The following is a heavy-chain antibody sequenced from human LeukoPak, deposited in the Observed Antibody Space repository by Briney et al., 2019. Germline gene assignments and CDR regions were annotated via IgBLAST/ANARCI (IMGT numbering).Heavy chain of an antibody. CDR2: IIPILGIA. CDR3: ATLDLYYYYYGMDV. J-gene: IGHJ6*02. Sequence: SVKVSCKASGGTFSSYAISWVRQAPGQGLEWMGRIIPILGIANYAQKFQGRVTITADKSTSTAYMELSSLRSEDTAVYYCATLDLYYYYYGMDVWGQGTTVTVSS. CDR1: GGTFSSYA. V-gene: IGHV1-69*04.